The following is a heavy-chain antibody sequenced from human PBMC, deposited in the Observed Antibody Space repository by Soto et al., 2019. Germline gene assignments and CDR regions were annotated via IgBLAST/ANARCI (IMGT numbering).Heavy chain of an antibody. CDR3: ARGNFDYYDSSGYYFQIDY. CDR1: GFTFSSYW. D-gene: IGHD3-22*01. V-gene: IGHV3-74*01. CDR2: INSDGSST. Sequence: PGGSLRLSCAASGFTFSSYWMHWVRQAPGKGLVWVSRINSDGSSTSYADSVKGRFTISRDNAKNTLYLQMNSLRAEDTAVYYCARGNFDYYDSSGYYFQIDYWGQGTLVTVSS. J-gene: IGHJ4*02.